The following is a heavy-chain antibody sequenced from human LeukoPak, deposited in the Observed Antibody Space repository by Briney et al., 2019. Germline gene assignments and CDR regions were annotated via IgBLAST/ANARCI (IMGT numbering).Heavy chain of an antibody. CDR2: IYTTGST. V-gene: IGHV4-4*07. CDR1: GGSISSYY. CDR3: ARQIAVAGKAGLDY. Sequence: KPSETLSLTCTVSGGSISSYYWTWIRQPAGKGLEWIGRIYTTGSTNYNPSLNSRVTMSVDTSKKQFSLKLSSVTAADTAVYYCARQIAVAGKAGLDYWGQGTLVTVSS. J-gene: IGHJ4*02. D-gene: IGHD6-19*01.